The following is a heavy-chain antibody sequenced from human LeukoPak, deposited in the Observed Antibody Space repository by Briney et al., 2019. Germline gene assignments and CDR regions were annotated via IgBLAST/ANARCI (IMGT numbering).Heavy chain of an antibody. CDR2: FDPEDGET. CDR1: GGTFSSYA. Sequence: ASVKVSCKASGGTFSSYAISWVRQAPGQGLEWMGGFDPEDGETIYAQKFQGRVTMTEDTSTDTAYMELSSLRSEDTAVYYCATSREDFWSGYLGYWGQGTLVTVSS. CDR3: ATSREDFWSGYLGY. J-gene: IGHJ4*02. D-gene: IGHD3-3*01. V-gene: IGHV1-24*01.